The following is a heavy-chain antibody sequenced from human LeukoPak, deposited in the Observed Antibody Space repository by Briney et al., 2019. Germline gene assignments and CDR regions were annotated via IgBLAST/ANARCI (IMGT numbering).Heavy chain of an antibody. CDR2: IYSGDNT. CDR3: ARHGSITMVRGRLRYFYMDV. V-gene: IGHV3-53*01. J-gene: IGHJ6*03. CDR1: GFTVSSNY. Sequence: GGSLRLSCAASGFTVSSNYMSWVRQAPGKGLEWVSVIYSGDNTFYADSVKGRFTISRDNSNNTLYLQMNSLRAEDTAVYYCARHGSITMVRGRLRYFYMDVWGKGTTVTISS. D-gene: IGHD3-10*01.